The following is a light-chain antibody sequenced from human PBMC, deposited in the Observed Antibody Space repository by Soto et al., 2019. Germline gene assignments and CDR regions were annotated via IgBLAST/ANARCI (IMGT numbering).Light chain of an antibody. CDR1: QDIKNY. CDR2: DAT. J-gene: IGKJ3*01. Sequence: DIQMTQSPSSLSASVGDRVTITCQASQDIKNYLNWYQQKPGKPPKLLIYDATNLEAGVPSRFSAGGYGTDFSFTISSLQPEDVATYYCQQFDDFPLTFGPGTKVDF. CDR3: QQFDDFPLT. V-gene: IGKV1-33*01.